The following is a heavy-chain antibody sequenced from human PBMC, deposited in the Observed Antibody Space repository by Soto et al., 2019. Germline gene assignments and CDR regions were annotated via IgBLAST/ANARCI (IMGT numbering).Heavy chain of an antibody. CDR2: ISSDGSSK. CDR1: GFTFSRYA. D-gene: IGHD3-10*01. V-gene: IGHV3-30-3*01. J-gene: IGHJ6*02. Sequence: GGSLRLSCAASGFTFSRYAMHWVRQAPGKGLEWVAVISSDGSSKYYADSVKGRFTVSRDNSKNTLYLQMNSLRAEDTAVYYCARSGGIDYYYGMDVWGQGTTVTVSS. CDR3: ARSGGIDYYYGMDV.